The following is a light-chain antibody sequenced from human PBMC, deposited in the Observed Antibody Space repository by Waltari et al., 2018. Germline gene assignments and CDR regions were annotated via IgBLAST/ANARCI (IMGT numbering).Light chain of an antibody. Sequence: QSALTQPASVSGSPGQSITISCPGTSSNVGAYDYVFWYQQHPGKAPKPMIYDVTKRPSGVSNRFSGSKSDNTASLTISGLQAEDEAYYYCSSYTGSPTLVFGGGTRLTVL. V-gene: IGLV2-14*01. CDR3: SSYTGSPTLV. J-gene: IGLJ3*02. CDR2: DVT. CDR1: SSNVGAYDY.